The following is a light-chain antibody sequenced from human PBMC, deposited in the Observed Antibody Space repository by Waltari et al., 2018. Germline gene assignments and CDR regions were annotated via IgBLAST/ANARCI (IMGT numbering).Light chain of an antibody. CDR1: SSNIGAGYD. CDR3: QSYDSSLSASV. CDR2: LNN. V-gene: IGLV1-40*01. J-gene: IGLJ3*02. Sequence: QSVLTQPPSVSGAPGQRVTLSCTGSSSNIGAGYDVHWYQQLPGTAPKLLIYLNNKRPSGVPDRFSGSKSGTSASLAITGLQAEDEADYYCQSYDSSLSASVFGGGTKLTVL.